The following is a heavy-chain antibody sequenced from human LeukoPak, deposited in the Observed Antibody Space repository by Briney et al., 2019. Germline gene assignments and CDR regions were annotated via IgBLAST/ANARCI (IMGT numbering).Heavy chain of an antibody. CDR1: GFTVSSNY. V-gene: IGHV3-30-3*01. D-gene: IGHD2-2*01. CDR3: AREEVGCSSTSCYDAFDI. Sequence: GGSLRLSCAASGFTVSSNYMSWVRQAPGKGLEWVAVISYDGSNKYYADSVKGRFTISRDNSKNTLYLQMNSLRAEDTAVYYCAREEVGCSSTSCYDAFDIWGQGTMVTVSS. J-gene: IGHJ3*02. CDR2: ISYDGSNK.